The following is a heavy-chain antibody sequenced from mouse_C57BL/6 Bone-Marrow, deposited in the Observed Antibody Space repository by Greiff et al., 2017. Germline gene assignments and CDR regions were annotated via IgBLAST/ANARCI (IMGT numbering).Heavy chain of an antibody. CDR2: IYPGSGNT. V-gene: IGHV1-76*01. D-gene: IGHD1-1*01. J-gene: IGHJ4*01. CDR1: GYTFTDYY. Sequence: QVHVKQSGAELVRPGASVKLSCKASGYTFTDYYINWVKQRPGQGLEWIARIYPGSGNTYYNEKFKGKATLTAEKSSSAAYMQRSSLTSEDSAVYFCARELYGGSYENAMDYWGQGTSVTVSS. CDR3: ARELYGGSYENAMDY.